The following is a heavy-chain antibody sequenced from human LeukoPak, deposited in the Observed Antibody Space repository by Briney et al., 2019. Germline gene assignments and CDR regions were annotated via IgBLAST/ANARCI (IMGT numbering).Heavy chain of an antibody. J-gene: IGHJ4*02. V-gene: IGHV3-23*01. CDR1: GFTFNTYA. CDR2: ISGNGGSA. Sequence: PGGSLRLSCAAPGFTFNTYAMSWVRQPPGKGLDWVSAISGNGGSAYYADSVKGRFTISRDNAKNSLYLQMNSLRAEDTAVYYCARGQYHYDSSGYYQFDYWGQGTLVTVSS. CDR3: ARGQYHYDSSGYYQFDY. D-gene: IGHD3-22*01.